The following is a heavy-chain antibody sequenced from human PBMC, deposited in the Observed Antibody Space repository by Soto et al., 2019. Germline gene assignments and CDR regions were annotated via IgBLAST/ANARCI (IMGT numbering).Heavy chain of an antibody. V-gene: IGHV3-7*01. CDR2: IKQDGSEK. Sequence: GGSLRLSCAASGFTFSNYWMSWVRQAPGKGLEWVANIKQDGSEKYYVDSVKGRFTISRDNAKNSLYLQMNSLRAEDTAIYYCARETYGDPFDYWGQGTLVTVS. D-gene: IGHD4-17*01. CDR1: GFTFSNYW. CDR3: ARETYGDPFDY. J-gene: IGHJ4*02.